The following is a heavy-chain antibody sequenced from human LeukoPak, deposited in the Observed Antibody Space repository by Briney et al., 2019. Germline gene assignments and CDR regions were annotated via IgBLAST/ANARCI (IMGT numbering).Heavy chain of an antibody. Sequence: GGSLRLSCAASGFMFSNYAMSWVRQAPGRGLEWVSAVKTSAGDTYYADSVKGRLTISRDNFKNAVYLQMNSLRAEDTAVYYCWGYHYYGSGRDAFDIWGQGTLVTVSS. V-gene: IGHV3-23*01. CDR2: VKTSAGDT. D-gene: IGHD3-10*01. CDR1: GFMFSNYA. CDR3: WGYHYYGSGRDAFDI. J-gene: IGHJ3*02.